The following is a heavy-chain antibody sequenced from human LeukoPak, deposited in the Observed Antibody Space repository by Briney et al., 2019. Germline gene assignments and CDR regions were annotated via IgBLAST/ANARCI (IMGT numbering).Heavy chain of an antibody. Sequence: ASVKVSCKASGYTFTNYYMHWVRQAPGQGLEWMGIINPSGGSTNYAQKFQGRVTMTRDTSTSTVYMELSSLRSEDTAVYYCAREGEAIVVLESWGQGTLVTVSS. D-gene: IGHD2-21*01. J-gene: IGHJ4*02. V-gene: IGHV1-46*01. CDR2: INPSGGST. CDR3: AREGEAIVVLES. CDR1: GYTFTNYY.